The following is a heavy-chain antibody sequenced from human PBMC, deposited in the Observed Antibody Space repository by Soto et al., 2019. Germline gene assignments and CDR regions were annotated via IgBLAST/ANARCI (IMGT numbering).Heavy chain of an antibody. CDR1: GGTFSSYA. CDR2: IIPIFGTA. V-gene: IGHV1-69*06. CDR3: ASNRASGNNYYYYGMDV. D-gene: IGHD6-25*01. J-gene: IGHJ6*02. Sequence: SVKVSCKASGGTFSSYAIRWVRQAPGQGLEWMGGIIPIFGTANYAQKFQGRVTITADKSTSTAYMELSSLRSEDTAVYYCASNRASGNNYYYYGMDVWGQGTTVTV.